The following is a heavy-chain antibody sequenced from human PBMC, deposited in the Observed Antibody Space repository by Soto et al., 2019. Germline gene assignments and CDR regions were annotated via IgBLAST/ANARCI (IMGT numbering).Heavy chain of an antibody. J-gene: IGHJ5*02. Sequence: GGSLRLSCSASGFTFSTYWMHWVRQVPGKGLVWVSRIKSDGSSTAYADSVKGRFTISRDNAKNTLFLQMNSLRAEDTAVYYCTRDRDYGGNWFGPWGQGTLVTVSS. CDR2: IKSDGSST. CDR3: TRDRDYGGNWFGP. D-gene: IGHD4-17*01. V-gene: IGHV3-74*01. CDR1: GFTFSTYW.